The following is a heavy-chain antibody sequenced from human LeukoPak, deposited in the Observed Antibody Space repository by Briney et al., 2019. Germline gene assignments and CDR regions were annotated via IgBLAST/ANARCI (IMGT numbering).Heavy chain of an antibody. J-gene: IGHJ4*02. V-gene: IGHV3-53*01. D-gene: IGHD6-19*01. Sequence: LSGGSLRLSCAASGFTVSSNYMSWVRQAPGKGLEWVSVIYSGGSTYYADSVKGRFTISRDNSKNTLYPQMNSLRAEDTAVYYCARGLRESSGWFDYWGQGTLVTVSS. CDR3: ARGLRESSGWFDY. CDR2: IYSGGST. CDR1: GFTVSSNY.